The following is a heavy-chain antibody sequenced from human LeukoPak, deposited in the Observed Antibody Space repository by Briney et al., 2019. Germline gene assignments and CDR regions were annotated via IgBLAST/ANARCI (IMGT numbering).Heavy chain of an antibody. V-gene: IGHV3-53*01. CDR2: IYPGGST. CDR3: AKDAQRDMKDS. D-gene: IGHD2-15*01. CDR1: GFNVRTNY. Sequence: PGGYLRLSCAGYGFNVRTNYMRWVRQAPGKGLEWVSIIYPGGSTYYADSMKSPFTISRHNCSNTLYLQIHSLTAADTAIYDGAKDAQRDMKDSWSQGGLATVSS. J-gene: IGHJ4*02.